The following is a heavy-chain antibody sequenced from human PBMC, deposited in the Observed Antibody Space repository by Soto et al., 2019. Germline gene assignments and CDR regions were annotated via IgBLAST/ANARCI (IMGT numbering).Heavy chain of an antibody. CDR1: GGSISSGGYY. D-gene: IGHD4-17*01. J-gene: IGHJ3*02. CDR2: IYYSGST. Sequence: QVQLQESGPGLVKPSQTLSLTCTVSGGSISSGGYYWSWIRQHPGKGLEWIGYIYYSGSTYYNPSLKSRVTRAVDTSKNQCSLKLSSVTAADTAVYYCAREGTTVTPIGAFDIWGQGTMVTVSS. V-gene: IGHV4-31*03. CDR3: AREGTTVTPIGAFDI.